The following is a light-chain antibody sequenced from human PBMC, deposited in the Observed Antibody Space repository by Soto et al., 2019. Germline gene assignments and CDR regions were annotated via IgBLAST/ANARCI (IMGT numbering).Light chain of an antibody. J-gene: IGLJ2*01. V-gene: IGLV2-23*01. Sequence: QSALTQPASVSGSPGQSITISCTGTSSDVGSYNLVSWYQQHPGKAPKVMIYEGSKRPSGVSDRFSGSKSGNTASLTISGLQAEDEADYYCCSYGGSTTLDVIFGGGTQLTVL. CDR2: EGS. CDR1: SSDVGSYNL. CDR3: CSYGGSTTLDVI.